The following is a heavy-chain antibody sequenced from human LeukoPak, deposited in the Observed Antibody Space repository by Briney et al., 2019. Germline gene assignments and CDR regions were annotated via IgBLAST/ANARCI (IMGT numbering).Heavy chain of an antibody. D-gene: IGHD2-2*02. CDR2: IYYSGST. CDR1: GGSISSSSYY. V-gene: IGHV4-39*01. CDR3: ARVPCSSTSCYKLVDY. J-gene: IGHJ4*02. Sequence: SETLSLTCTVSGGSISSSSYYWGWIRQPPGKELEWIGSIYYSGSTYYNPSLKSRVTISVDTSKNQFSLKLSSVTAADTAVYYCARVPCSSTSCYKLVDYWGQGTLVTVSS.